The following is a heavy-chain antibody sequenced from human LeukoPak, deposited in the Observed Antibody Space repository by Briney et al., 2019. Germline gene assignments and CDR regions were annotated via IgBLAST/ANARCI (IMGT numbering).Heavy chain of an antibody. D-gene: IGHD1-26*01. V-gene: IGHV4-39*01. CDR3: ARHALTKVGTTPYYFDY. Sequence: SETLSLTCTVSGGSISSSGYYWGWIRQPPGKGLEWIGSIYHSGSTYCTPSLKSRVTTSVDTSKNQFSLKLGSVTAADTAVYYCARHALTKVGTTPYYFDYWGQGTLVTVSS. CDR2: IYHSGST. CDR1: GGSISSSGYY. J-gene: IGHJ4*02.